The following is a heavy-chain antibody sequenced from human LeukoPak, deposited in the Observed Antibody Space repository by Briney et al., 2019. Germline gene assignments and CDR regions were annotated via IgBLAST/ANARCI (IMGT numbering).Heavy chain of an antibody. CDR3: ARDYKLRTINGDFDY. Sequence: AASVKVSCKASGYTFTSYGISWVRQAPGQGLEWMGWISAYNGNTNYAQKLQGRVTMTTDTPTSTAYMELRSLRSDDTAVYYCARDYKLRTINGDFDYWGQGTLVTVSS. CDR1: GYTFTSYG. V-gene: IGHV1-18*01. J-gene: IGHJ4*02. D-gene: IGHD4-17*01. CDR2: ISAYNGNT.